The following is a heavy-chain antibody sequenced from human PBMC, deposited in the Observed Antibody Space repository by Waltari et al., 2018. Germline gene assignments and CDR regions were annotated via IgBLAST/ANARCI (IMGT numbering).Heavy chain of an antibody. CDR1: GYTFISYY. J-gene: IGHJ4*02. CDR3: ARVGVGATNPFDS. CDR2: INPSSGTTT. D-gene: IGHD1-26*01. Sequence: VQLLQSGAEVKKPGASVRISCKKSGYTFISYYIHWVRQAPGHGLEWMGCINPSSGTTTRYAQKCRGRVTRTSDTSTSTVYMELSSLGSDDTAGYYCARVGVGATNPFDSWGQGSLVTVSS. V-gene: IGHV1-46*01.